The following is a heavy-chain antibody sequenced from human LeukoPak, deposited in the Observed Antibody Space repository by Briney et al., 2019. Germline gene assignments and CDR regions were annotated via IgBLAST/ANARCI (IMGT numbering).Heavy chain of an antibody. V-gene: IGHV3-30*18. CDR2: ISHDGSNK. D-gene: IGHD3-22*01. CDR3: AKSKTYYYNSSGYPLYYFDY. J-gene: IGHJ4*02. CDR1: GFTFSSYG. Sequence: PGGSLRLSCAASGFTFSSYGMHWVRQAPGKGLEWVAVISHDGSNKYYADSVKGRFTISRDNSKNTLYLQMNSLRAEDTAVYYCAKSKTYYYNSSGYPLYYFDYWGQGTLVTVSS.